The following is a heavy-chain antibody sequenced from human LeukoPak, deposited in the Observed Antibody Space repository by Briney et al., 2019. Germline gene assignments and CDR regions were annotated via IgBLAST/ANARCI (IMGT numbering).Heavy chain of an antibody. CDR3: AKINGHYYDSSGNCF. D-gene: IGHD3-22*01. CDR2: ISGSGGST. CDR1: GFTFSSYA. J-gene: IGHJ4*02. Sequence: PGGSLRLSCAASGFTFSSYAMSWVRQAPGKGLEWVSAISGSGGSTYYADSVKGRFTISRDNSKNTLYLQMNSLRAEDTAVYYCAKINGHYYDSSGNCFWGQGTLVTVSS. V-gene: IGHV3-23*01.